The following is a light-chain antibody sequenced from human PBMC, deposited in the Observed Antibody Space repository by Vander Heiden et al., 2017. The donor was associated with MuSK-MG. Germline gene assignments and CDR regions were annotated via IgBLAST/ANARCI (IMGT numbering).Light chain of an antibody. J-gene: IGLJ3*02. CDR1: SGHSSYA. CDR2: LYNDGSH. V-gene: IGLV4-69*01. CDR3: QAWGTGIRV. Sequence: QLVLTQSPSASASLGASVKLTCTLRSGHSSYAIAWHQQQPEKGPRFLMKLYNDGSHTKGDAIPDRFSGSSSGAERYLTISSLQSDDEADYYGQAWGTGIRVFGGGTKLTVL.